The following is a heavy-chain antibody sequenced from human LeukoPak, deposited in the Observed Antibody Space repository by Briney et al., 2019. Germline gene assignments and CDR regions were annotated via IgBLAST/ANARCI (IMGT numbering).Heavy chain of an antibody. J-gene: IGHJ4*02. Sequence: ASVTVSCKVSGYTLTELSMHWVRQAPGKGLEWMGGFDPEDGETIYAQKFQGRVTMTEDTSTDTAYMELSSLRSEDTAVYYCATAPLEQLVFDYWGQGTLVTVSS. CDR3: ATAPLEQLVFDY. CDR1: GYTLTELS. CDR2: FDPEDGET. V-gene: IGHV1-24*01. D-gene: IGHD6-6*01.